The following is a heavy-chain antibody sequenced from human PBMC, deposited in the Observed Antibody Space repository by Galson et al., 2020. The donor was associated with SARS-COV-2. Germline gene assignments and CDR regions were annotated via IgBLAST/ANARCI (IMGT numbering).Heavy chain of an antibody. CDR1: GFTFSSYA. J-gene: IGHJ3*02. CDR2: ISYDGSNK. D-gene: IGHD6-19*01. Sequence: GGSLRLSCAASGFTFSSYAMHWVRQAPGKGLEWVAVISYDGSNKYYADSVKGRFTISRDNSKNTLYLQMNSLRAEDTAVYYCARRLSGWFAFDIWGQGTMVTVSS. V-gene: IGHV3-30*04. CDR3: ARRLSGWFAFDI.